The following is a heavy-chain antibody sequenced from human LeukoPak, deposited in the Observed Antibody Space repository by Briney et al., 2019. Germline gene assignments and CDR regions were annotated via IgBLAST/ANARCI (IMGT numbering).Heavy chain of an antibody. V-gene: IGHV3-9*01. D-gene: IGHD2-2*01. Sequence: GGSLRLSCAGSGFIFNNYAMHWVRQPPGKGLEWVSGISWNSGSIDYADSVKGRFTISRDNAKNSLYLQMTSLRAEDTAVYYCAKGLPATLLDYWGQGTLVTVSS. CDR2: ISWNSGSI. J-gene: IGHJ4*02. CDR1: GFIFNNYA. CDR3: AKGLPATLLDY.